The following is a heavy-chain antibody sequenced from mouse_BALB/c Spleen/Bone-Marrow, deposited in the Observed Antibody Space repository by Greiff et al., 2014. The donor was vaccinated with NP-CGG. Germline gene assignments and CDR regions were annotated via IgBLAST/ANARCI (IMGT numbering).Heavy chain of an antibody. J-gene: IGHJ2*01. D-gene: IGHD2-10*02. Sequence: VHVKQSGGDLVKPGGSLKLSCAASGFTFSSYGMSWVRQTPDKRLEWVATISSGGSYTYYPDSVKGRFTISRDNAKNTLYLQMGSLKSEDTAMYYCARQYGNYWDYFDYWGQGTTLTVAS. V-gene: IGHV5-6*01. CDR1: GFTFSSYG. CDR2: ISSGGSYT. CDR3: ARQYGNYWDYFDY.